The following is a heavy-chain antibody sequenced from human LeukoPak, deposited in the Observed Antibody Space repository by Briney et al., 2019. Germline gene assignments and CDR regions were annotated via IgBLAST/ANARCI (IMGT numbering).Heavy chain of an antibody. J-gene: IGHJ4*02. CDR2: ISNNGGSS. V-gene: IGHV3-64D*09. CDR1: GFTFSAYT. D-gene: IGHD1-1*01. CDR3: VKITSVTGGDC. Sequence: GGSLRLSCSASGFTFSAYTMYWVRQAPGKGLEYVSGISNNGGSSFYADSVKGRFTISRDNSKNTLYLQMSSLRAEDTAVYYCVKITSVTGGDCWGQGTRLTVSS.